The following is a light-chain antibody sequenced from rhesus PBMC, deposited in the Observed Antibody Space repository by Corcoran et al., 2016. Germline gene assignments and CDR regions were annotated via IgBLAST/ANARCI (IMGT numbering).Light chain of an antibody. V-gene: IGKV1-25*01. CDR3: QQGYGLPYS. Sequence: DIQMTQSPSSLSASVGDRVTITCQASQVIINNLAWYQQKPGKVPKLLIYTASTLQSGVPSRFRGSGSGKEVTLTISSLQPEDFATYYCQQGYGLPYSFGQGTKVEIK. J-gene: IGKJ2*01. CDR1: QVIINN. CDR2: TAS.